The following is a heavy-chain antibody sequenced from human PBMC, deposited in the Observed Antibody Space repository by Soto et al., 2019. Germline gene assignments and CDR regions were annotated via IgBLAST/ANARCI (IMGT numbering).Heavy chain of an antibody. Sequence: EVQLVESGGGLVQPGGSLRLSCAATGFTFSTYWVHWVRQAPGKGLVWVSRINSDGSTTNYADSVKGRFTISRDNAKNTLYLKMNSLRAEDTAVYYCARGGGNSDWYSAFDIWGQGKMVTVSS. V-gene: IGHV3-74*01. CDR1: GFTFSTYW. J-gene: IGHJ3*02. CDR3: ARGGGNSDWYSAFDI. CDR2: INSDGSTT. D-gene: IGHD6-19*01.